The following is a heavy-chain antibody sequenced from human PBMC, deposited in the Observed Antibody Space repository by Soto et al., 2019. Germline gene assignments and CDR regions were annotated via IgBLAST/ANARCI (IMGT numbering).Heavy chain of an antibody. D-gene: IGHD3-10*01. Sequence: GGSLRLSCAASGFTFSSYAMHWVRQAPGKGLEWVAVISYDGSNKYYADSVKGRFTISRDNSKNTLYLQMNSLRAEDTAVYYCARSDSGSYYNSVWDPHFDYWGQGTLVTVSS. V-gene: IGHV3-30-3*01. CDR1: GFTFSSYA. CDR2: ISYDGSNK. J-gene: IGHJ4*02. CDR3: ARSDSGSYYNSVWDPHFDY.